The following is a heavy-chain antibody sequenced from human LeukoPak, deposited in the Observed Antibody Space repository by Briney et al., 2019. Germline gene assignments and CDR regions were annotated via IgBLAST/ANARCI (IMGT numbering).Heavy chain of an antibody. CDR3: ARDRGPRTGFMVREAYDY. Sequence: PGGSLRLSCAASGFTFSSYWMHWVRQAPGKGLVWVSCLISDGSSASYADSVKGRFTISRDNTKNILYLQMNSLRAEDTAVYYCARDRGPRTGFMVREAYDYWGQGTLVTVSS. D-gene: IGHD3-10*01. V-gene: IGHV3-74*01. CDR2: LISDGSSA. J-gene: IGHJ4*02. CDR1: GFTFSSYW.